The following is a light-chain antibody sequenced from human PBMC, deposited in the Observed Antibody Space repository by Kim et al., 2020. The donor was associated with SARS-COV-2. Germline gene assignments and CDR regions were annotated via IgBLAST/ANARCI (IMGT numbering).Light chain of an antibody. CDR2: DVN. Sequence: ITCSGPGPSSDFGAYKYFSWSQQHPGKSPKRIIYDVNNRPSGVSYRFSGSKSGNTASLTISGLQAEDEADYYCSSYTRSTTSYVFGTGTKVTVL. V-gene: IGLV2-14*03. CDR1: SSDFGAYKY. J-gene: IGLJ1*01. CDR3: SSYTRSTTSYV.